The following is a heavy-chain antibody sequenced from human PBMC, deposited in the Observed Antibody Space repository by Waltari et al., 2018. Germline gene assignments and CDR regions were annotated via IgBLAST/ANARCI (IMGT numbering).Heavy chain of an antibody. CDR2: VSGVGGST. D-gene: IGHD5-12*01. V-gene: IGHV3-23*01. Sequence: EVQLLESGGGLVQPGGCLRLSCAASGFTFSSYAMSCVRQAPGQGLEWVSGVSGVGGSTYYAASVNGRFTISRDNSKNTLYLQRNSLRAEDTAVYYWAKARGYSGYDPVDYWGQGTLVTVSS. CDR3: AKARGYSGYDPVDY. CDR1: GFTFSSYA. J-gene: IGHJ4*02.